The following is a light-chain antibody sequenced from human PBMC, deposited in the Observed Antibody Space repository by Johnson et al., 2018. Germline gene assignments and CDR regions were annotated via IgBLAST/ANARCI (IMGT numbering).Light chain of an antibody. V-gene: IGLV1-51*02. CDR1: SSNIGNNY. Sequence: QSVLTQPPSVSAAPGQKVTISCSGSSSNIGNNYVSWYQQLPGTAPKLLIYENNKRPSGIPDRFYGSKSGTSATLGITGLQTGDEADYYCGTWDSRLSAGNGFGTGTKVTVL. CDR2: ENN. CDR3: GTWDSRLSAGNG. J-gene: IGLJ1*01.